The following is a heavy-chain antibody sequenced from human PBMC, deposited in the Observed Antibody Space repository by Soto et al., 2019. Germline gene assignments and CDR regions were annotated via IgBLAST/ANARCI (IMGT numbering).Heavy chain of an antibody. CDR3: ARGNTYYFGSGGSSHDAFAI. V-gene: IGHV1-2*02. D-gene: IGHD3-10*01. Sequence: AASVKVSCKASGCTFTGYYMHWVRQAPGQGLEWMGWINPKSGGTNYAQRFQGRVTMTRDTSISTAYMELSGLRSDDTAVYYCARGNTYYFGSGGSSHDAFAIWGQGTRVTVSS. CDR1: GCTFTGYY. CDR2: INPKSGGT. J-gene: IGHJ3*02.